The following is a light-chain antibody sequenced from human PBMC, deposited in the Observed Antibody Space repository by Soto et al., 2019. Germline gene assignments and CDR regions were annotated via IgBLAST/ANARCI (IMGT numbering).Light chain of an antibody. V-gene: IGLV2-23*03. CDR2: EGS. CDR1: SSDVGSNNL. CDR3: CSYASSRTFEVV. Sequence: QPVLTQPASVSGSPGQSITISCTGTSSDVGSNNLVSWYQQHPGEVPKLMIYEGSKRPSGVSNRFSGSKSGNTASLTISGLQAEDEADYYCSYASSRTFEVVFGGGTKLTVL. J-gene: IGLJ2*01.